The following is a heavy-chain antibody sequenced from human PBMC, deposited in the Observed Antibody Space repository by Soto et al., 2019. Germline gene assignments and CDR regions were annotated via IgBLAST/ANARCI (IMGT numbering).Heavy chain of an antibody. D-gene: IGHD3-10*01. Sequence: PSQTLSLTCAISGDSVSSNSATWNWIRQSPSRGLQWLGRTYYRSKWFHDYAVSVESRITINPDTSKNQFSLQLISVTPEDTAVYYCARSITGSAYFDYWGQGTLVPVSS. CDR3: ARSITGSAYFDY. CDR1: GDSVSSNSAT. V-gene: IGHV6-1*01. J-gene: IGHJ4*02. CDR2: TYYRSKWFH.